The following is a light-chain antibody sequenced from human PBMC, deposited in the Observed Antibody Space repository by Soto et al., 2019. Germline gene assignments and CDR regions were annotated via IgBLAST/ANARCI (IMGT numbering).Light chain of an antibody. V-gene: IGLV1-51*01. CDR1: SSNIGNNY. J-gene: IGLJ1*01. CDR3: GTWDRSLDSHYV. Sequence: QSVLTQPPSVSATPGQKVTISCSGSSSNIGNNYVSWYQHLPGTPPKLLIYDNNKRPSGIPDRFSGSKSGTSATLGITGLQTGDEAEYYCGTWDRSLDSHYVFGTGTKVTVL. CDR2: DNN.